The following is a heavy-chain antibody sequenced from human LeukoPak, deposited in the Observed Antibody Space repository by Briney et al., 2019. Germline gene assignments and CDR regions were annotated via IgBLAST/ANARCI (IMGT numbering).Heavy chain of an antibody. CDR2: IENGGST. CDR1: GFTVSRND. D-gene: IGHD4-17*01. Sequence: GGSLRLSCAASGFTVSRNDMSWVRQAPGKGLQWVSIIENGGSTYYAESVKGRLTIPRDNSKNTLYLRMNSLRVEDTAVYYCARKVGYGYGIDIWGQGTMITVSS. V-gene: IGHV3-53*01. J-gene: IGHJ3*02. CDR3: ARKVGYGYGIDI.